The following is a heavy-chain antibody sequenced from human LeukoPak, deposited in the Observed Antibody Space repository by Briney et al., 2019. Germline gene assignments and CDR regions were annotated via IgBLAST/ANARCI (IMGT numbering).Heavy chain of an antibody. Sequence: SETLSLTCTVSGGSISNYYWSWIRQSPGKGLEWIGYIYYSGSTNYNPSLKSRVTISVDKSKNQFSLELSSVTAADMAVYYCARVGDYFGMDVWGQGTTVTVSS. V-gene: IGHV4-59*12. CDR3: ARVGDYFGMDV. D-gene: IGHD3-3*01. CDR1: GGSISNYY. J-gene: IGHJ6*02. CDR2: IYYSGST.